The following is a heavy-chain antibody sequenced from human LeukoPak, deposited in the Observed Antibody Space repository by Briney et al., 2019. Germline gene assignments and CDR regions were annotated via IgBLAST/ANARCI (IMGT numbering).Heavy chain of an antibody. CDR2: VSGSGGST. D-gene: IGHD5-18*01. J-gene: IGHJ4*02. CDR3: ARYSYGSLDY. V-gene: IGHV3-23*01. Sequence: PGGSLRLSCAASGFTFSSYTMSWVRQAPGKGLEWVSGVSGSGGSTHYADSVKGRFTISRDNARNSLFLQMNSLRDEDTAVYYCARYSYGSLDYWGQGTLVTVSS. CDR1: GFTFSSYT.